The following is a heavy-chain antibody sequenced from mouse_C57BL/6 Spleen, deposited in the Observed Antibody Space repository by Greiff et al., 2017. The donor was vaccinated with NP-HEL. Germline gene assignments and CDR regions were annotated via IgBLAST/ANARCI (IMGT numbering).Heavy chain of an antibody. V-gene: IGHV1-9*01. CDR3: AREKTTEVATDY. J-gene: IGHJ2*01. CDR2: ILPGSSST. D-gene: IGHD1-1*01. Sequence: QSGAELMKPGASVKLFCKATGYTFTGYWIEWVKQRPGHGLEWIGEILPGSSSTNYNEKFKGKATFTADTSPNTAYTELSSLTNEDSAVYDCAREKTTEVATDYWGQGTTLTVSA. CDR1: GYTFTGYW.